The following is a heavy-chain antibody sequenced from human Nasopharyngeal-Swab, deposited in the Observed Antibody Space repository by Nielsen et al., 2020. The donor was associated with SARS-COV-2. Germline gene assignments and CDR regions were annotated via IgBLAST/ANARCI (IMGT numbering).Heavy chain of an antibody. D-gene: IGHD3-16*02. CDR1: GYTFTGYY. CDR3: ARGGDYVWGSYLWFDP. J-gene: IGHJ5*02. CDR2: INPNSGGT. V-gene: IGHV1-2*02. Sequence: ASVKVSCKASGYTFTGYYMHWVRQAPGQGLEWMRWINPNSGGTNYAQKFQGRVTMTRDTSISTAYMELSRLRSDDTAVYYCARGGDYVWGSYLWFDPWGQGTLVTVSS.